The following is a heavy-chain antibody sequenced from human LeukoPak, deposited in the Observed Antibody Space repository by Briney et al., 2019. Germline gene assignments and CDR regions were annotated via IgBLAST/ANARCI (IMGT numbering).Heavy chain of an antibody. CDR3: ARNSYVWGSFVHY. Sequence: SETLSLTCTVSGYSISSGYYWGWIRQPPGKGLEWIGSIYHRGSTYYNPSLKSRVTISVDTSKNQFSLKLSSVTAADTAVYYCARNSYVWGSFVHYWGQGTLVTVSS. J-gene: IGHJ4*02. V-gene: IGHV4-38-2*02. D-gene: IGHD3-16*01. CDR1: GYSISSGYY. CDR2: IYHRGST.